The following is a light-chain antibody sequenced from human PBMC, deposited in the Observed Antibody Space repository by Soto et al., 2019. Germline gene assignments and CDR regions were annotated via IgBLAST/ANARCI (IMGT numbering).Light chain of an antibody. CDR3: SSYTSSSTPHVV. V-gene: IGLV2-14*01. Sequence: QSALTQPASVSGSPGQSITISCTGTSSDVGGYNYVSWYQQYPGKAPKLMIYDVSNRPSGVSNRFSGSKSGNTASLTISGLQPEDEADYYCSSYTSSSTPHVVFGGGTKVTVL. J-gene: IGLJ2*01. CDR1: SSDVGGYNY. CDR2: DVS.